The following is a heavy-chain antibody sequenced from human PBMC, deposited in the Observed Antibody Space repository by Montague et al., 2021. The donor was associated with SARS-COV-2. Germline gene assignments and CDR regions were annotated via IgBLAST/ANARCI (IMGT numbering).Heavy chain of an antibody. J-gene: IGHJ6*02. CDR1: GGSISSYY. CDR3: ARGRPRSYYYGSGTYTWGGYGMDV. V-gene: IGHV4-4*07. Sequence: SETLSLTCTVSGGSISSYYWSWIRQPAGKGLEWIGRIYSSGSTNYNPSLKSRVTMSVDTSKNQFSLKPSSVTAADTALYYCARGRPRSYYYGSGTYTWGGYGMDVWGQGTTVTVSS. CDR2: IYSSGST. D-gene: IGHD3-10*01.